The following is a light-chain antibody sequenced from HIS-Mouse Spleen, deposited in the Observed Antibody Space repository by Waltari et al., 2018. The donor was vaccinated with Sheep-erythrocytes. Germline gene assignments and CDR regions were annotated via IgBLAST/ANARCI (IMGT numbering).Light chain of an antibody. CDR3: CSYAGSYNHV. J-gene: IGLJ1*01. CDR2: DFS. Sequence: QSALTQPRSVSGSPGQSVTISRPGTSSDVGGYNYVSWYQQHPGQAPKLMIYDFSKRPSGVPDRFSGSKSGNTASLTISGLQAEDEADYYCCSYAGSYNHVFATGTKVTVL. CDR1: SSDVGGYNY. V-gene: IGLV2-11*01.